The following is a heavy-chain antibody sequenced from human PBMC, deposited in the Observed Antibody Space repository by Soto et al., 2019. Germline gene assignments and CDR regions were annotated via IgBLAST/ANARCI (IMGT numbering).Heavy chain of an antibody. D-gene: IGHD1-26*01. V-gene: IGHV3-23*01. CDR3: ARSLTSGSL. CDR2: ISGSGGST. CDR1: GFTFSSYA. Sequence: PGGSLRLSCAASGFTFSSYAMSWVRQAPGKGLEWVSAISGSGGSTYYADSVKGRFTISRDNANNTLFLQMNSLRAEDTAVYFCARSLTSGSLWGQGTLVTVSS. J-gene: IGHJ4*02.